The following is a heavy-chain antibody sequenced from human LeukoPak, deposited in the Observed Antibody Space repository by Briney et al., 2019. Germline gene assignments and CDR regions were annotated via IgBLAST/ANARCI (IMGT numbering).Heavy chain of an antibody. CDR3: ARGLQDSSDWYDAFDI. V-gene: IGHV3-48*03. CDR1: GFTFSSYE. Sequence: GGSLRLSCAASGFTFSSYEMNWVRQAPGKGVEWVSYISSSGSTIYYVASVKGRFTLSRDNSKNTLYLQMNSLRAEDTAVYYCARGLQDSSDWYDAFDIWGQGTMVTVSS. CDR2: ISSSGSTI. D-gene: IGHD6-19*01. J-gene: IGHJ3*02.